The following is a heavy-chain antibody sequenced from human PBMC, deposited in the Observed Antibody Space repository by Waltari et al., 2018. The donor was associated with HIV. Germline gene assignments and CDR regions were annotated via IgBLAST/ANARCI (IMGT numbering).Heavy chain of an antibody. CDR1: DYSITSGYY. Sequence: QVQLQESGPGLVKPSETLSLTCSVSDYSITSGYYWGWIRQSPGRGLEWIGSIPHSGTTVYSPSRKSRVTLFRDTSKNQFFLKLTSATAEDTAVYYCASTYYDLLEGWYFDFWGQGRLVTVSS. J-gene: IGHJ4*02. CDR2: IPHSGTT. V-gene: IGHV4-38-2*02. D-gene: IGHD3-3*01. CDR3: ASTYYDLLEGWYFDF.